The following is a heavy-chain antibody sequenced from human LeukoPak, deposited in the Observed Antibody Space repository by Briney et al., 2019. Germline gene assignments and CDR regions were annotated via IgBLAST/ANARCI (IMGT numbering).Heavy chain of an antibody. J-gene: IGHJ4*02. V-gene: IGHV3-66*01. CDR1: GFTVSSNY. CDR3: ARGGVHDYGDYNAVGPFDY. CDR2: IYSGGSI. D-gene: IGHD4-17*01. Sequence: GGSLRLSCAASGFTVSSNYMSWVRQAPGKGLEWVSVIYSGGSIYYADSVKGRFTISRDNAKNSLYLQMNSLRAEDTAVYYCARGGVHDYGDYNAVGPFDYWGQGTLVTVSS.